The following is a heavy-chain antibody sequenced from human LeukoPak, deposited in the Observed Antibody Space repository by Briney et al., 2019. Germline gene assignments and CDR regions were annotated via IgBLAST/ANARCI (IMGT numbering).Heavy chain of an antibody. D-gene: IGHD3-22*01. CDR3: ARGGGYDSSGYSVDY. J-gene: IGHJ4*02. CDR1: GFTFSSYW. V-gene: IGHV3-7*01. Sequence: GGSLRLSCAASGFTFSSYWMSWVRQAPGKGLEWVANIKQDGSEKYYVDSVKGRFTISRDNAKNSLYLQMNSLRAEDTAVYYCARGGGYDSSGYSVDYWGQGTLVTVSS. CDR2: IKQDGSEK.